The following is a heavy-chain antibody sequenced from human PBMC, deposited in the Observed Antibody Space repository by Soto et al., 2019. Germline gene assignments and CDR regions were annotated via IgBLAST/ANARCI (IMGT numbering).Heavy chain of an antibody. CDR2: IYYSGST. CDR1: GGSISSSSYY. D-gene: IGHD5-18*01. Sequence: PSETLSLTCTVSGGSISSSSYYWSWIRQHPGKGLEWIGYIYYSGSTYYNPSLKSRVIISVDTSKNQFSLKLSSVTAADTAVYYCARARRGYSYGSIIDYWGQGTLVTVSS. J-gene: IGHJ4*02. V-gene: IGHV4-31*03. CDR3: ARARRGYSYGSIIDY.